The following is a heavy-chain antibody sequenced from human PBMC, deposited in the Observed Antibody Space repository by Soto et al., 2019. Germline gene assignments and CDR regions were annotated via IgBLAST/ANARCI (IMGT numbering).Heavy chain of an antibody. V-gene: IGHV3-23*01. J-gene: IGHJ4*02. CDR1: GFTFSSYA. Sequence: GGSLRLSCAASGFTFSSYAMSWVRQAPGKGLEWVSAISGSGGSTYYADSVKGRFTISRDNSKNTLYLQMNSLRAEDTAVYYCAKALIPMTTVTTNYFDYWGQGTLVTVSS. D-gene: IGHD4-17*01. CDR2: ISGSGGST. CDR3: AKALIPMTTVTTNYFDY.